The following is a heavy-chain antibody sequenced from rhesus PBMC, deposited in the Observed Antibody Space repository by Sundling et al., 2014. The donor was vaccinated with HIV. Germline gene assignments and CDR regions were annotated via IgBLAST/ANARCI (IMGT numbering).Heavy chain of an antibody. J-gene: IGHJ4*01. Sequence: EVQLVESGGGLAKPGGSLGLSCTTSGFTFSDHAMHWVRQAPGKGLEWVSSISRGTTTYYADSVKGRFTISRDNSQNTLSLEMNSLRAEDTAVYYCAKGQRIFGLVIPNYFDYWGQGVLVTVSS. D-gene: IGHD3-3*01. CDR1: GFTFSDHA. V-gene: IGHV3-103*01. CDR3: AKGQRIFGLVIPNYFDY. CDR2: ISRGTTT.